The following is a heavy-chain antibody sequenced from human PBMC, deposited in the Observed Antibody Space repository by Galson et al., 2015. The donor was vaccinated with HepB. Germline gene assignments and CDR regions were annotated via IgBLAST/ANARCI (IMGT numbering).Heavy chain of an antibody. CDR1: GYSFTSYW. Sequence: QSGAEVKKPGESLKISCKGSGYSFTSYWIGWVRQMPGKGLEWMGIIYPGDSDTRYSPSFQGQVTISADKSISTAYLQWSSLKASDTAMYYCASPRGSYDSSDYYLEASYFDYWGQGTLVTVSS. CDR2: IYPGDSDT. D-gene: IGHD3-22*01. V-gene: IGHV5-51*01. CDR3: ASPRGSYDSSDYYLEASYFDY. J-gene: IGHJ4*02.